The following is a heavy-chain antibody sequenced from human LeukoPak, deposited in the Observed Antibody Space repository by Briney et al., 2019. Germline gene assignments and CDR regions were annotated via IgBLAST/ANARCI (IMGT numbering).Heavy chain of an antibody. CDR1: GGSVSSGSYY. J-gene: IGHJ6*04. CDR2: VYYSGST. D-gene: IGHD6-13*01. V-gene: IGHV4-61*01. Sequence: SETLSLTCTVSGGSVSSGSYYWSWSRQPPGKGLEWIGYVYYSGSTNYNPSLKSRVTISVDTSKNQFSLKLSSVTAADTAVYYCTRGEQQLDSHYYYGMDVWGKGTTVTVSS. CDR3: TRGEQQLDSHYYYGMDV.